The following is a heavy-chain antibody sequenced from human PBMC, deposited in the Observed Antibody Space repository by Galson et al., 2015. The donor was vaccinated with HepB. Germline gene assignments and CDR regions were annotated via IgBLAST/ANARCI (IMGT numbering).Heavy chain of an antibody. V-gene: IGHV2-26*01. D-gene: IGHD6-13*01. J-gene: IGHJ6*02. Sequence: PALVKPTQTLTLTCTVSGFSLSNARMGVSWIRQPPGKALEWLAHIFSNDEKSYSTSLKSRLTISKDTSKSQVVLTMTNMDPVDTATYYCARIPSSWYDDYYGMDVWGQGTTVTVSS. CDR2: IFSNDEK. CDR1: GFSLSNARMG. CDR3: ARIPSSWYDDYYGMDV.